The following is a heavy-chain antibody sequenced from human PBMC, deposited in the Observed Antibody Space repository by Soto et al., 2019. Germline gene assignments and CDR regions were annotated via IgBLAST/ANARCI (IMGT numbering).Heavy chain of an antibody. CDR1: GGTFSSYT. CDR2: IIPILGIA. D-gene: IGHD2-8*01. V-gene: IGHV1-69*04. CDR3: AREMVYDHRGHNWFDP. Sequence: GASVKVSCKASGGTFSSYTISWVRQAPGQGLEWMGRIIPILGIANYAQKFQGRVTITADKSTSTAYMELSSLRSEDTAVYYCAREMVYDHRGHNWFDPWGQGTLVTVSS. J-gene: IGHJ5*02.